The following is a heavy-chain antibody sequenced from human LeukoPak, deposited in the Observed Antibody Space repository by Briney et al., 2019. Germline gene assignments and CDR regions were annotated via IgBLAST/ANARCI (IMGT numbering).Heavy chain of an antibody. CDR2: ISWNSGSI. CDR1: GFTFDDYA. D-gene: IGHD3-10*01. CDR3: AKEGITMVRGVAYYYYYGMDV. J-gene: IGHJ6*02. Sequence: TGGSLRLSCAASGFTFDDYAMHWVRQAPGKGLEWVSGISWNSGSIGYADSVKGRFTISRDNAKYSLYLQMNSLRAEDTALYYCAKEGITMVRGVAYYYYYGMDVWGQGTTVTVSS. V-gene: IGHV3-9*01.